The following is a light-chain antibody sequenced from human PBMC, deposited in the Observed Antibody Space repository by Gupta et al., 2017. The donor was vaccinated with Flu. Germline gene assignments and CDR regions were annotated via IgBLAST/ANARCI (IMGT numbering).Light chain of an antibody. CDR1: SGNSDYA. J-gene: IGLJ3*02. Sequence: VRLTCTLSSGNSDYASEWHHQRPGKGPRYLMKLNGDGSHSRGDGIPDRFSGSSSGAERYLTISSVQAEDEDDYYCQTWGAGMRLFVGGTKLTVL. CDR3: QTWGAGMRL. CDR2: LNGDGSH. V-gene: IGLV4-69*01.